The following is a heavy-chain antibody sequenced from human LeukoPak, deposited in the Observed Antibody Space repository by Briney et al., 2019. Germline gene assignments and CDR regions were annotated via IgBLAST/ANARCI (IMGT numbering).Heavy chain of an antibody. D-gene: IGHD6-19*01. Sequence: PSETLSLTCAVYGGSFSGYYWSWIRQPPGKGLEWVANIKQDGSEKYYVDSVKGRFTISRDNAKNSLYLQMNSLRVEDTAVYYCARLEQWLTPYWGQGTLVTVSS. CDR3: ARLEQWLTPY. J-gene: IGHJ4*02. CDR2: IKQDGSEK. CDR1: GGSFSGYY. V-gene: IGHV3-7*01.